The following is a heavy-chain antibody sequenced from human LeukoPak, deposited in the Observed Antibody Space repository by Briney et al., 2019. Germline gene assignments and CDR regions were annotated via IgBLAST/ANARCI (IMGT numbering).Heavy chain of an antibody. D-gene: IGHD1-26*01. CDR2: IKQDGGEI. Sequence: GGSLRLSCAASGFIVSSNYMSWVRQAPGKRPEWVANIKQDGGEIYYVDSVKGRFTISRDNAENSLWLQMNSLRAGDTAMYYCARDKIVGATKHDYWGQGTLVTVSS. CDR3: ARDKIVGATKHDY. J-gene: IGHJ4*02. CDR1: GFIVSSNY. V-gene: IGHV3-7*03.